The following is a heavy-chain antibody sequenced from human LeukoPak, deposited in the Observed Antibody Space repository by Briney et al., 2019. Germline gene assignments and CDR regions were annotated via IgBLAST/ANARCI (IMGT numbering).Heavy chain of an antibody. V-gene: IGHV3-23*01. J-gene: IGHJ4*02. CDR2: ISGSGGST. CDR3: AKGLQWHLRSYHFDY. CDR1: GFTFSSYA. Sequence: PGGSLRLSCAASGFTFSSYAMSWVRQAPGKGLEWVSAISGSGGSTYYADSVKGRFTISRDNSKNTLYLQMSSLRAEDTAIYYCAKGLQWHLRSYHFDYWGPGTLVTVSS. D-gene: IGHD6-19*01.